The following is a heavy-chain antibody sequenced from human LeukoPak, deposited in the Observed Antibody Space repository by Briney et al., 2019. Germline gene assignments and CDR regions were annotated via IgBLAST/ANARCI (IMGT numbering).Heavy chain of an antibody. CDR3: AIVDWNDEGVY. CDR2: IHGEGST. D-gene: IGHD1-1*01. CDR1: GFTFSTYA. V-gene: IGHV3-23*01. Sequence: GGSLRLSCEASGFTFSTYATSWVRQAPGKGLEWVSAIHGEGSTYYADSVKGRFTVSRDNSRNTLYLLMNSLRAEDTALYHCAIVDWNDEGVYWGQGTRVTVSS. J-gene: IGHJ4*02.